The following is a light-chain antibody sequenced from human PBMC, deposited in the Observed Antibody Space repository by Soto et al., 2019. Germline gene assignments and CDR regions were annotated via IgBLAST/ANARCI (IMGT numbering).Light chain of an antibody. J-gene: IGKJ1*01. Sequence: DIQMTQSPSSLSASVGDRVTITCRASQSISSYLNWYQQKPGKAPKLLIYAASSLQSGVPSRFSGSGSETDFTLTISSLQPEDFATYYCQQSDSTFWTFGQGTKVEIK. V-gene: IGKV1-39*01. CDR3: QQSDSTFWT. CDR1: QSISSY. CDR2: AAS.